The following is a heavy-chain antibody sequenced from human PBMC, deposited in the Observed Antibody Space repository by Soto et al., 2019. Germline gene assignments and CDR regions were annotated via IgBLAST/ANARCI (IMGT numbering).Heavy chain of an antibody. V-gene: IGHV3-30-3*01. D-gene: IGHD6-19*01. CDR2: TSSDGSNK. J-gene: IGHJ4*02. CDR1: GFTFNNYA. Sequence: GESLKISCAASGFTFNNYAMNWVRQAPGKGLEWVAVTSSDGSNKYYADSVKGRFTVSRDNSKNTLYLQMNGLRAEDTAVYYCARATGTAVAGSFDFWGQGTLVTVSS. CDR3: ARATGTAVAGSFDF.